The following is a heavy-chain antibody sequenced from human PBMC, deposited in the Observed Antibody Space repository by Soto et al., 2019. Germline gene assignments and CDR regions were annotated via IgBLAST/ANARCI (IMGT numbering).Heavy chain of an antibody. Sequence: ASVKVSCNASGYTFTSYGISWVRQAPGQGLEWMGWISAYNGNTNYAQKLQGRVTMTTDTSTSTAYMELRSLRSDDTAVYDCARDSDSSGWYDYWGQGTLVTVSS. V-gene: IGHV1-18*01. J-gene: IGHJ4*02. CDR2: ISAYNGNT. CDR1: GYTFTSYG. D-gene: IGHD6-19*01. CDR3: ARDSDSSGWYDY.